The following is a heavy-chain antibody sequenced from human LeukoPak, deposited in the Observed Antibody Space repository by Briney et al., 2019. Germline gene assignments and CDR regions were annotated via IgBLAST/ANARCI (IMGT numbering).Heavy chain of an antibody. V-gene: IGHV3-66*01. CDR1: GFAVSSNY. D-gene: IGHD6-19*01. CDR2: IYSGGGT. J-gene: IGHJ3*02. Sequence: PGGSLRLSCAASGFAVSSNYMTWVRQAPGKGLEWVSVIYSGGGTYYADSVKGRFTISRDNSKNTLYLQMNSLRAEDTAVYYCARVQWLDAFDIWGQGTMVIVSS. CDR3: ARVQWLDAFDI.